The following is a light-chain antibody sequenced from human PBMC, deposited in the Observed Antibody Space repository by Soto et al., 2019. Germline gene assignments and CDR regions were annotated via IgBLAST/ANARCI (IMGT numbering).Light chain of an antibody. CDR3: QHYNRWPLT. CDR1: ESVNDN. CDR2: DAS. Sequence: ETVMTQSPATLSVSPGERVTLSCWASESVNDNLAWYHQKPGQTPRLLIYDASTRAAGIPASFSGSGSGTEFTRTISSLQSEDFGVYYCQHYNRWPLTFGGGTKVEIK. J-gene: IGKJ4*01. V-gene: IGKV3D-15*01.